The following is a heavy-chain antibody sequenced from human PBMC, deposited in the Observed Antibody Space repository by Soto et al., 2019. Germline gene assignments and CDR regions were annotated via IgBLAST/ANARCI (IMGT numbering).Heavy chain of an antibody. V-gene: IGHV4-30-4*01. CDR3: ARVGAGFGGPPDY. Sequence: QVQLQESGPGLVKPSQTLSLTCTVSGGSISSGDYYWRWIRQPPGKGLEWIGYIYYSGSTYYNPSLKRRVTISVDTSKNQVSLKLSSVTAADTAVYYCARVGAGFGGPPDYWGQGTLVTVSS. D-gene: IGHD3-10*01. J-gene: IGHJ4*02. CDR2: IYYSGST. CDR1: GGSISSGDYY.